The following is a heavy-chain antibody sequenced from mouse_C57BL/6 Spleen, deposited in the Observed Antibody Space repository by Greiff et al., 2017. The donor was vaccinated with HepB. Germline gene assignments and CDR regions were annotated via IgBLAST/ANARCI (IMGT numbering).Heavy chain of an antibody. CDR2: ISDGGSYT. CDR1: GFTFSSYA. J-gene: IGHJ3*01. V-gene: IGHV5-4*03. D-gene: IGHD2-1*01. CDR3: ARVVTTAWFAY. Sequence: EVKLVESGGGLVKPGGSLKLSCAASGFTFSSYAMSWVRQTPEKRLEWVATISDGGSYTYYPDNVKGRFTISRDNAKNNLYLQMSHLKSEDTAMYYCARVVTTAWFAYWGQGTLVTVSA.